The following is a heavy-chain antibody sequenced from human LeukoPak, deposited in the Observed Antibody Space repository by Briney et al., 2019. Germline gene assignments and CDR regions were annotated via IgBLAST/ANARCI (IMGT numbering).Heavy chain of an antibody. D-gene: IGHD5-18*01. Sequence: GGSLRLSCAASGFTFSSYRMNWVRQAPGKGLEWVANIKKDGSEKYYVDSVKGRFTISRDNAKKSLYLQMNSLGAEDTAVYYCARHLSGITGYTYGRGIDYWGQGTLLTVSS. CDR3: ARHLSGITGYTYGRGIDY. V-gene: IGHV3-7*01. J-gene: IGHJ4*02. CDR1: GFTFSSYR. CDR2: IKKDGSEK.